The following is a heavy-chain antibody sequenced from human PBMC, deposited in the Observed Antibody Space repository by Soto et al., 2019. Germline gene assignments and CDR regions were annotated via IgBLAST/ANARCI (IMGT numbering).Heavy chain of an antibody. J-gene: IGHJ5*02. CDR3: ARAGSSSWYGNWFDP. CDR2: INPSGGST. D-gene: IGHD6-13*01. CDR1: GYTFTGYY. V-gene: IGHV1-46*03. Sequence: ASVKVSCKASGYTFTGYYMHWVRQAPGQGLEWMGIINPSGGSTNYAQKFQGRVTMTRDTSTSTVYMELSSLGSEDTAVYYCARAGSSSWYGNWFDPWGQGTLVTVSS.